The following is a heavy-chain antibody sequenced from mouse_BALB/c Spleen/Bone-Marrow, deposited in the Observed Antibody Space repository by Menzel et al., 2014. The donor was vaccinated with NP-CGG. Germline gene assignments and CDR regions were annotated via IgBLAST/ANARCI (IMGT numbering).Heavy chain of an antibody. CDR3: ARVTSSAVGAMDY. CDR2: IWAGGST. Sequence: VKVVESGPGLVAPSQRLSITCTVSGFSLTNYGVHWVRQPPGKGLEWLGVIWAGGSTNYNSALMSRLSINKDNSKSQVFLKMISLQTEDTAMYYCARVTSSAVGAMDYWGQGTSVTVSS. V-gene: IGHV2-9*02. D-gene: IGHD3-2*02. CDR1: GFSLTNYG. J-gene: IGHJ4*01.